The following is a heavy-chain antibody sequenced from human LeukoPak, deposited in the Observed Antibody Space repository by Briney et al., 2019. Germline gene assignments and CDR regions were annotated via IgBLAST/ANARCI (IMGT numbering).Heavy chain of an antibody. CDR1: GYTFTGYD. CDR3: ARAIFGVVISDY. D-gene: IGHD3-3*01. J-gene: IGHJ4*02. Sequence: ASVKVSCKASGYTFTGYDINWVRQATGQGLEWMGWMNPNSGNTGYAQKFQGRVTMTRNTSISTAYMELSSLRSEDTAVYYCARAIFGVVISDYWGQGTLVTVSS. V-gene: IGHV1-8*01. CDR2: MNPNSGNT.